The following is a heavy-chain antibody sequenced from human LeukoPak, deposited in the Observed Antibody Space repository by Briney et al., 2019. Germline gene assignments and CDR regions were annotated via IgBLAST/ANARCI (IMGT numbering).Heavy chain of an antibody. CDR2: MDYSGTT. D-gene: IGHD1-26*01. CDR1: GGSVSAYF. CDR3: VRDIRFIGATHYFDY. Sequence: SETLSLTCTVSGGSVSAYFWSWIRQPPGKGLEWIAYMDYSGTTNYNPSLRSRVTISIDTSKNQFFLSLSSVTAADTAVYYCVRDIRFIGATHYFDYWGQGILVAVSS. J-gene: IGHJ4*02. V-gene: IGHV4-59*02.